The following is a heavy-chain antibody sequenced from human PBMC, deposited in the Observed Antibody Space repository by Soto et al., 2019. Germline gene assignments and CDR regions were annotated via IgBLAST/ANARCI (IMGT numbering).Heavy chain of an antibody. CDR3: ARRIVSTETFDY. V-gene: IGHV4-59*08. CDR2: VYYTGIA. J-gene: IGHJ4*02. D-gene: IGHD5-12*01. Sequence: QVQLQESGPGLVKPSETLSLTCTVSGGSLTSYYWSWIRQPPGKGLEWIGFVYYTGIARYNPCLKSRVTISVDTSKNQFSLKLTSVTAADTAIYYCARRIVSTETFDYWGQGTLVTVSS. CDR1: GGSLTSYY.